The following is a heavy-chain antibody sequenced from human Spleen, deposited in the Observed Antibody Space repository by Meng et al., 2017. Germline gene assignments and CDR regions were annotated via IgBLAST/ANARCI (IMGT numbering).Heavy chain of an antibody. V-gene: IGHV3-7*01. CDR3: AIGSGWYPGDY. D-gene: IGHD6-19*01. CDR1: GFSFVSYW. CDR2: INQDGSEK. Sequence: GESLKISCAVSGFSFVSYWMTWVRQAPGKGLEWVANINQDGSEKYYVDSVKGRFTISRDNAKNSLYLQMNSLRAEDTAVYYCAIGSGWYPGDYWGQGTLVTVSS. J-gene: IGHJ4*02.